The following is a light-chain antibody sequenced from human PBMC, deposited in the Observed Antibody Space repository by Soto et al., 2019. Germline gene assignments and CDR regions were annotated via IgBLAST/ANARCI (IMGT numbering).Light chain of an antibody. CDR2: AAS. CDR3: QQSFSTPWT. J-gene: IGKJ1*01. Sequence: DIQMTQSPSSLSASVGDRVTITCRASQSISSYLNWHQQKPGKAPNLLIYAASSLQSGVPSRFSGSGSGTDFTLTISSLQPKDFATYYCQQSFSTPWTFGQGTKVDIK. V-gene: IGKV1-39*01. CDR1: QSISSY.